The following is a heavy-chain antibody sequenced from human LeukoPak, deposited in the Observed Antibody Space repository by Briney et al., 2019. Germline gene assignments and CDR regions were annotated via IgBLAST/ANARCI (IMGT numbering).Heavy chain of an antibody. V-gene: IGHV1-69*05. Sequence: VASVKVSCKASGGTFSSYAISWVRQAPGQGLEWMGRIIPIFGTANYAQKFQGRVTITTDESTSTAYMELSSLRSEDTAVYYCARALRGYSYGHNDHWGQGTLVTVSS. CDR1: GGTFSSYA. CDR3: ARALRGYSYGHNDH. J-gene: IGHJ4*02. CDR2: IIPIFGTA. D-gene: IGHD5-18*01.